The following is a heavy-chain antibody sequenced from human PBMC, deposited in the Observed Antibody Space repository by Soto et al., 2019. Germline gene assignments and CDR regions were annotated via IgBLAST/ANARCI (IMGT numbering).Heavy chain of an antibody. D-gene: IGHD3-22*01. CDR1: GGTFSSYA. V-gene: IGHV1-69*12. CDR3: ARDGYYYDSSGYYYYFDY. Sequence: QVQLVQSGAEVKKPGSSVKVSCKASGGTFSSYAISWVRQAPRQGLEWMGGIIPIFGTANYAQKFQGRVTITADEYTSTAYMELRSLRSEDTAVYYCARDGYYYDSSGYYYYFDYWGQGTLVTVSS. J-gene: IGHJ4*02. CDR2: IIPIFGTA.